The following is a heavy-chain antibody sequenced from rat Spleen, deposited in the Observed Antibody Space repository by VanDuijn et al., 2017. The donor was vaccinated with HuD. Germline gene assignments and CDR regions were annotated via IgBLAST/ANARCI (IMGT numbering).Heavy chain of an antibody. CDR2: IIYDGSRT. J-gene: IGHJ3*01. CDR3: TTGPRILRLDWFAY. CDR1: GFTFSHYG. D-gene: IGHD1-6*01. Sequence: EVQLVESGGGLVQPGRSLKLTCAASGFTFSHYGMAWVRQSPKKGLEWVATIIYDGSRTFFRDSVKGRFTISRDNAKSTLYLQMDSLRSEDTATYYCTTGPRILRLDWFAYWGQGTLVTVSS. V-gene: IGHV5S10*01.